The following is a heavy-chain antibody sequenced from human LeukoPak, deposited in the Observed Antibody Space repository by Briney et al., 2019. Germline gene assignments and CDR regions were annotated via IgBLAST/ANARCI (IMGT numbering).Heavy chain of an antibody. V-gene: IGHV1-46*01. CDR1: GYTFTSYY. J-gene: IGHJ5*02. CDR2: INPTGGST. D-gene: IGHD2-15*01. CDR3: ARAHTLPFDSFSP. Sequence: ASVKVSCKASGYTFTSYYMHWVRQAPGQGLEWMGIINPTGGSTTYAQKFQGGVTMTTDTSASTVYMELSNLGSDDTAMYYCARAHTLPFDSFSPWGQGTLVTVSS.